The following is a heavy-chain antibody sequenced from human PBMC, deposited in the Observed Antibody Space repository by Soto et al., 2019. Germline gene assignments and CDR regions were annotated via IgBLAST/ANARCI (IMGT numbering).Heavy chain of an antibody. Sequence: ESGGGVVQPGRSLRLSCAASGFTFSSYGMHWVRQAPGKGLEWVAVIWYDGSNKYYADSVKGRFTISRDNSKNTLYLQMNSLRAEDTAVYYCARDRLDPGPYYYYYGMDVWGQGTTVTVSS. D-gene: IGHD3-16*01. CDR1: GFTFSSYG. CDR2: IWYDGSNK. CDR3: ARDRLDPGPYYYYYGMDV. J-gene: IGHJ6*02. V-gene: IGHV3-33*01.